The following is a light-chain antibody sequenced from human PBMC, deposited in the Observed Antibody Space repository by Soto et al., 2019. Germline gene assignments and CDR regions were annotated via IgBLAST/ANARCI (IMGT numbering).Light chain of an antibody. J-gene: IGKJ5*01. CDR2: ATS. Sequence: DIQMTQSPSSVSASVGDTVTITCRASQGIYSRLAWYQQKPGKAPELLIYATSTLQNGVPSRFSGSGFGTDFTLTISSLQPEDVATYYGQRTYNAPPITFGQGTRLEIK. CDR3: QRTYNAPPIT. CDR1: QGIYSR. V-gene: IGKV1D-12*01.